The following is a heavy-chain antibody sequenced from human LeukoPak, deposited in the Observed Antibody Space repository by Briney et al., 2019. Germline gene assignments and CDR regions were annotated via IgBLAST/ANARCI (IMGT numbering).Heavy chain of an antibody. Sequence: SETLSLTCTVSGYSISSGYYWGWIRQPPGKGLEWIGSIYHSGSTYYNPSLKSRVTISVDTSKNQFSLKLSSVTAADTAVYYCARRPLAFDIWGQGTMVTVSS. V-gene: IGHV4-38-2*02. CDR2: IYHSGST. CDR3: ARRPLAFDI. J-gene: IGHJ3*02. CDR1: GYSISSGYY.